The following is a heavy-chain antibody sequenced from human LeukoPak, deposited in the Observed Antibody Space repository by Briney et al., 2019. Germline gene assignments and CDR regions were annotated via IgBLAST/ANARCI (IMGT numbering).Heavy chain of an antibody. CDR2: IYYSGST. D-gene: IGHD2-15*01. CDR1: GGSISSYY. CDR3: ARDNVAGAAET. V-gene: IGHV4-59*01. Sequence: PSETLSLTCTVFGGSISSYYWSWIRQPPGKGLEWIGYIYYSGSTNYNPSLKSRVTISVDTSKNQFSLKLSSVTAADTAVYYCARDNVAGAAETWGQGTLVTVSS. J-gene: IGHJ4*02.